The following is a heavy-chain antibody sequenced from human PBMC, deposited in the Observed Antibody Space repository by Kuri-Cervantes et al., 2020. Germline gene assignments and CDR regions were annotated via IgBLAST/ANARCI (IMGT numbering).Heavy chain of an antibody. D-gene: IGHD6-13*01. CDR2: ISGGGGTT. J-gene: IGHJ4*02. V-gene: IGHV3-23*01. Sequence: GALRLSCAASGFTFSGCAMNWVRQAPSKGLEWVSSISGGGGTTYHADYVKGRFTISRDNSKNTLSLQMNSLRDEDTAIYYCVKAVSSTSWYKFDFWGQGILVTVSS. CDR1: GFTFSGCA. CDR3: VKAVSSTSWYKFDF.